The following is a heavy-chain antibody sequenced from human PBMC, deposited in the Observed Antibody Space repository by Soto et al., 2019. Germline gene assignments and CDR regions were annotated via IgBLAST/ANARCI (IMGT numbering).Heavy chain of an antibody. J-gene: IGHJ5*02. CDR1: GVTFSSYG. Sequence: GGSMRLSCAASGVTFSSYGMHGVRQAPGKGLEWVAVIWYDGSNKYYADSVKGRFTISRDNSKNTLYLQMNSLRAEDTAVYYCARDGVITGTHNWFDPWGQGTLVTVSS. D-gene: IGHD1-20*01. V-gene: IGHV3-33*01. CDR3: ARDGVITGTHNWFDP. CDR2: IWYDGSNK.